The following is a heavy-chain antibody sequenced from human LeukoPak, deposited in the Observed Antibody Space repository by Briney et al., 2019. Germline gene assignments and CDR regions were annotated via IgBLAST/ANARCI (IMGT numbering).Heavy chain of an antibody. Sequence: PGGSLTLSCAASGFTFSSYAMHWVRQAPGKGLEWVAVISYDGSNKYYADSVKGRFTISRDNPKNTLYLQMNSLRAEDTAVYYGARWDYGEAYWGQGTLVTVSS. CDR1: GFTFSSYA. D-gene: IGHD4-17*01. J-gene: IGHJ4*02. CDR2: ISYDGSNK. V-gene: IGHV3-30*04. CDR3: ARWDYGEAY.